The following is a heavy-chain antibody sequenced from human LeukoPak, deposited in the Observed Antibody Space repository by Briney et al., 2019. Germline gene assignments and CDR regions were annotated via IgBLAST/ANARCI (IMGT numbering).Heavy chain of an antibody. D-gene: IGHD5-24*01. CDR1: GASLSSYY. V-gene: IGHV4-59*01. CDR3: VRGAGWLPDY. Sequence: PSETLSLTCTVSGASLSSYYCSWIRQSPGKGLEWIGLISYSGSTKYNSSLESRVTISADTSKSQRSLKLSSVTAADTAVYYCVRGAGWLPDYWGQGTLVTVSS. CDR2: ISYSGST. J-gene: IGHJ4*02.